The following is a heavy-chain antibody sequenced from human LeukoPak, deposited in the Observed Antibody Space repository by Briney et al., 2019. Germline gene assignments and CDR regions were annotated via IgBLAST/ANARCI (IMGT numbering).Heavy chain of an antibody. CDR1: GYTFTGYY. CDR3: ARGTPIAVAGIDY. D-gene: IGHD6-19*01. V-gene: IGHV1-2*04. Sequence: ASVKVSCKASGYTFTGYYMHWVRQAPGRGLEWMGWINPNSGGTNYAQKFQGWVTMTRDTSISTAYMELSRLRSDDTAVYYCARGTPIAVAGIDYWGQGTLVTVSS. CDR2: INPNSGGT. J-gene: IGHJ4*02.